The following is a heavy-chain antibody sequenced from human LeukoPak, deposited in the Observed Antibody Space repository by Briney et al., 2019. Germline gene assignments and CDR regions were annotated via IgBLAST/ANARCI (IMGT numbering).Heavy chain of an antibody. CDR2: IIPILGIA. Sequence: GASVKVSCKASGGTFSSYAISWVRQAPGQGLEWMGRIIPILGIANYAQKFQGRVTITADKSTSTAYMELSSLRSEDTAVYYCARDTWELFIPHDPWGQETLVTVSS. CDR1: GGTFSSYA. V-gene: IGHV1-69*04. CDR3: ARDTWELFIPHDP. J-gene: IGHJ5*02. D-gene: IGHD1-26*01.